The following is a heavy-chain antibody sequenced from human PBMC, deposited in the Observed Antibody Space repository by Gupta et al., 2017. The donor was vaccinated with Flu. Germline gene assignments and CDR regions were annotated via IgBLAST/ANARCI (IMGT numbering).Heavy chain of an antibody. Sequence: QVQLVESGGGVVKPGRSLRLSCAASGFTFSSYGMHWLRQAPGKGLEWVAVIWYDGSNKYYADSVKGRFTISRDNSKNTLYLQMNSLRAEDTAVYYCAREALDILTGYYNLDYWGQGTLVTISS. CDR1: GFTFSSYG. V-gene: IGHV3-33*01. CDR3: AREALDILTGYYNLDY. D-gene: IGHD3-9*01. J-gene: IGHJ4*02. CDR2: IWYDGSNK.